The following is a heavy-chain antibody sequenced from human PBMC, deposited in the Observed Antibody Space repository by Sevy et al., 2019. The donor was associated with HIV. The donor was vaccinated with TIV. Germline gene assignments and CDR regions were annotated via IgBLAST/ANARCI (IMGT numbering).Heavy chain of an antibody. Sequence: GGSLRLSCAASGFIFSDYWMTWVRQAPGKGLEWVSSISSSSSYIYYADSVKGRFIISRDNAKNSLYLQMNSLRAEDTAVYYCARDLQYYYDSSGYYPGYWGQGTLVTVSS. V-gene: IGHV3-21*01. D-gene: IGHD3-22*01. J-gene: IGHJ4*02. CDR2: ISSSSSYI. CDR1: GFIFSDYW. CDR3: ARDLQYYYDSSGYYPGY.